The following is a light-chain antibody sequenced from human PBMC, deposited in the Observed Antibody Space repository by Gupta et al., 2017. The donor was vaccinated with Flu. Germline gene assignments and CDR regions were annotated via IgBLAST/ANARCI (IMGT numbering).Light chain of an antibody. Sequence: DIDMTQSHATLSACVGDRVSHTVLSSQSISSWLAWYQQKPGKAPKLLIYKASWVEGGVPSRFSGSGSGTEFTLTISSLEPDDSATYYCQQYYYYLCTFGQGTKVEIK. V-gene: IGKV1-5*03. CDR1: QSISSW. J-gene: IGKJ1*01. CDR2: KAS. CDR3: QQYYYYLCT.